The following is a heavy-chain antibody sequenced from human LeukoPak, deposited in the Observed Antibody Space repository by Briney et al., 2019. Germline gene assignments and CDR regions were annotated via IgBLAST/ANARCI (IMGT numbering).Heavy chain of an antibody. CDR1: GFTFSSYT. D-gene: IGHD1-1*01. Sequence: GGSLRLSCAASGFTFSSYTMNWVRQAPGKGLEWVSSISSSSSNIYYADSVKGRFTISRDNAKNSLYLQMNSLRVEDTAVYYCARCATGRTFGSLREIKRSREIDYWGQGTLVTVSS. J-gene: IGHJ4*02. CDR3: ARCATGRTFGSLREIKRSREIDY. CDR2: ISSSSSNI. V-gene: IGHV3-21*01.